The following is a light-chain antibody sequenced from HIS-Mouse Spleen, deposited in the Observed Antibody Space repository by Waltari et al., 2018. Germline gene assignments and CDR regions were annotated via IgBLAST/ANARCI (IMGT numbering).Light chain of an antibody. Sequence: EIVMTQSPATLSVSPGDSATLSCRASQSVSSNLARYQQKPGQAPRLLIYGASTRATGIPARFSGSGSGTEFTLTISSMQSEDFAVYYCQQYNNWPRTFGQGTKVEIK. CDR2: GAS. V-gene: IGKV3-15*01. CDR1: QSVSSN. CDR3: QQYNNWPRT. J-gene: IGKJ1*01.